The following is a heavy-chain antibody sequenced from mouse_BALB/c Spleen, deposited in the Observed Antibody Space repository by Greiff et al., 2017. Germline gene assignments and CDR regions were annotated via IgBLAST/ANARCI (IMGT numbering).Heavy chain of an antibody. CDR2: ISYDGSN. Sequence: EVQLQESGPGLVKPSQSLSLTCSVTGYSITSGYYWNWIRQFPGNKLEWMGYISYDGSNNYNPSLKNRISITRDTSKNQFFLKLNSVTTEDTATYYCARTSTKITTAWFAYWGQGTLVTVSA. D-gene: IGHD2-4*01. V-gene: IGHV3-6*02. CDR1: GYSITSGYY. J-gene: IGHJ3*01. CDR3: ARTSTKITTAWFAY.